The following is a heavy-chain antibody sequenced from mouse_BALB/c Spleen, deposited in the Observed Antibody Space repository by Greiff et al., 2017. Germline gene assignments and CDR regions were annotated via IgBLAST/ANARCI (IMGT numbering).Heavy chain of an antibody. CDR3: ARATTPGFDY. D-gene: IGHD1-1*01. Sequence: VQLQQSGAELAKPGASVKMSCKASGYTFTSYWMHWVKQRPGQGLEWIGYINPSSGYTEYNQKFKDKTTLTADKSSSTAYMQLSSLTSEDSAVYYCARATTPGFDYWGQGTTLTVSS. J-gene: IGHJ2*01. CDR1: GYTFTSYW. V-gene: IGHV1-4*02. CDR2: INPSSGYT.